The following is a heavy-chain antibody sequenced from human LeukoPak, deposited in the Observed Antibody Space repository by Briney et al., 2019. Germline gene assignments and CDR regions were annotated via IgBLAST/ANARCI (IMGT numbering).Heavy chain of an antibody. J-gene: IGHJ3*02. Sequence: SETLSLTCAVYGGSFSGYYWSWIRQPPGKGLEWIGEINHSGSTNYNPSLKGRVTISVDTSKNQFSLKLSSVTAADTAVYYCARERLRGGYCSSTSCDDASDIWGQGTMVTVSS. CDR1: GGSFSGYY. D-gene: IGHD2-2*03. V-gene: IGHV4-34*01. CDR2: INHSGST. CDR3: ARERLRGGYCSSTSCDDASDI.